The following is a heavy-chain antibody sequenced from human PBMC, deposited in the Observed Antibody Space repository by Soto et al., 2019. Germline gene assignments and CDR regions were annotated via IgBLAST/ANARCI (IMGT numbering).Heavy chain of an antibody. CDR2: ISGGIGST. Sequence: GALRLPGIASGCSFGTYAMTGVRQVPGKGLEWVSTISGGIGSTFYADSVKGRFTISRDISKKMLFLHMNGLRGEDTGTYYCAKGDARYFDYWGRGTMVTVSS. CDR1: GCSFGTYA. J-gene: IGHJ4*02. CDR3: AKGDARYFDY. D-gene: IGHD1-26*01. V-gene: IGHV3-23*01.